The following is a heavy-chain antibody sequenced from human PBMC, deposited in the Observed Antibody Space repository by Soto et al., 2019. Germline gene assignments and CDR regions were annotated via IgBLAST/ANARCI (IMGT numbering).Heavy chain of an antibody. CDR1: GFTFSSYA. CDR2: ISGGGST. D-gene: IGHD4-17*01. Sequence: EVQLLESGGGLVQPGGSLRLSCAASGFTFSSYAMSWVRQAPGKGLEWVSAISGGGSTYYADSVKGRFTISRDNSKNTLYLQMNSLRAEDTAVDYCAGWTTVTPFYWGQGTLVTVSS. V-gene: IGHV3-23*01. CDR3: AGWTTVTPFY. J-gene: IGHJ4*02.